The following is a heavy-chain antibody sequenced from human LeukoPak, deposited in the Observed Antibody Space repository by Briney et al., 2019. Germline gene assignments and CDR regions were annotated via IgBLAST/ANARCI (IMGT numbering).Heavy chain of an antibody. CDR3: PRFLGRFDY. V-gene: IGHV3-21*01. Sequence: GGSLRLSCVASGFTFSSDGMKWVRQAPGKGLEWVSSISSSSSYIYYADSVKGRFTISRDNAKNSLYLQMNSLRAEDTAVYYCPRFLGRFDYWGQGTLVTVSS. CDR2: ISSSSSYI. J-gene: IGHJ4*02. D-gene: IGHD3-16*01. CDR1: GFTFSSDG.